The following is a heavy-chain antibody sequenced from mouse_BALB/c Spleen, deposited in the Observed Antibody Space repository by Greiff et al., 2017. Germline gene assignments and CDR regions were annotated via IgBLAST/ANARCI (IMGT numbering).Heavy chain of an antibody. D-gene: IGHD2-4*01. V-gene: IGHV1-18*01. J-gene: IGHJ2*01. CDR1: GYTFTDYN. CDR2: INPNNGGT. CDR3: ARSYYDYGEYYFDY. Sequence: EVQLQQSGPELVKPGASVKIPCKASGYTFTDYNMDWVKQSHGKSLEWIGDINPNNGGTIYNQKFKGKATLTVDKSSSTAYMELRSLTSEDTAVYYCARSYYDYGEYYFDYWGQGTTLTGSS.